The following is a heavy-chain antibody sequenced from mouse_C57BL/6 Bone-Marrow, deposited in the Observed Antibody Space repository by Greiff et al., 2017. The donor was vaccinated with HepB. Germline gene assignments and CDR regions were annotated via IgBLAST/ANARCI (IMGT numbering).Heavy chain of an antibody. J-gene: IGHJ1*03. CDR3: ARSECYYWYFGG. Sequence: QVQLQQPGAELVKPGASVKLSCKASGYTFTSYWMHWVKQRPGQGLEWIGMIHPNSGSTNYNEKFKSKATLTVDKSSSTAYMQLSSLTSEDSAVYYRARSECYYWYFGGWGTGTTVTVSS. V-gene: IGHV1-64*01. CDR1: GYTFTSYW. CDR2: IHPNSGST.